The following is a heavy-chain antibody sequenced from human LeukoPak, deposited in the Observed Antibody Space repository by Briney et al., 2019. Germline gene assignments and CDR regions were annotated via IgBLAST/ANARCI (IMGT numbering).Heavy chain of an antibody. V-gene: IGHV4-31*02. CDR2: IYYSGST. CDR3: ARAAGKYYYYYGMDV. Sequence: LRLSCAASGFTFSDYYMSWIRQHPGKGLEWIGYIYYSGSTYYNSSLKSRVTISVDTSKNQFSLKLSSVTAADTAVYYCARAAGKYYYYYGMDVWGQGTTVTVSS. D-gene: IGHD6-13*01. CDR1: GFTFSDYY. J-gene: IGHJ6*02.